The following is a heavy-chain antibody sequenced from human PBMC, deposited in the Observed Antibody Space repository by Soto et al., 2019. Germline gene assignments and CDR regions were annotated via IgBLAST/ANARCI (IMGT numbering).Heavy chain of an antibody. CDR1: GFTLSSYS. J-gene: IGHJ4*02. CDR2: ISSSSSTI. D-gene: IGHD3-3*01. Sequence: PGGSLRLSCAASGFTLSSYSMNWVRQAPGKGLEWVSYISSSSSTIYYADSVKGRFTISRDNAKNSLYLQMNSLRAEDTAVYYCARMLDYDFWGGYPEDLFDYWGQGTLVTVSS. CDR3: ARMLDYDFWGGYPEDLFDY. V-gene: IGHV3-48*01.